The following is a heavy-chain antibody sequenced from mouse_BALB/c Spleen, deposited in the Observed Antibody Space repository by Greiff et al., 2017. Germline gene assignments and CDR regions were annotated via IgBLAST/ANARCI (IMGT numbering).Heavy chain of an antibody. CDR1: GFSLTSYG. CDR3: ARKRDYYDAMDY. CDR2: IWSGGST. J-gene: IGHJ4*01. D-gene: IGHD2-4*01. Sequence: QVQLQQSGPGLVQPSQSLSITCTVSGFSLTSYGVHWVRQSPGKGLEWLGVIWSGGSTDYNAAFISRLSISKDNSKSQVFFKMNSLQANDTAIYYCARKRDYYDAMDYWGQGTSVTVSS. V-gene: IGHV2-2*02.